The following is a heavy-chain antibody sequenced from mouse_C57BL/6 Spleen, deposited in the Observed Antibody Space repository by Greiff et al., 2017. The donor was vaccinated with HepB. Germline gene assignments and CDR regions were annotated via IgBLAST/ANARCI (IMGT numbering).Heavy chain of an antibody. CDR1: GFTFSSYG. Sequence: EVKLMESGGDLVKPGGSLKLSCAASGFTFSSYGMSWVRQTPDKRLEWVATISSGGSYTYYPDSVKGRFTISRDNAKNTLYLQMSSLKSEDTAMYYCARLHVPYDYDGVDYWGQGTTLTVSS. CDR2: ISSGGSYT. V-gene: IGHV5-6*01. J-gene: IGHJ2*01. CDR3: ARLHVPYDYDGVDY. D-gene: IGHD2-4*01.